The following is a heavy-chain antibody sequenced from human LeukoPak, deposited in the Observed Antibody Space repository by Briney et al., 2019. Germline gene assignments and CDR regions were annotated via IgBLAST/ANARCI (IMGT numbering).Heavy chain of an antibody. V-gene: IGHV4-39*07. CDR1: GGSISSGAYY. J-gene: IGHJ4*02. CDR2: INHSGST. Sequence: SETLSLTCTVSGGSISSGAYYWSWIRQPPGKGLEWIGEINHSGSTNYNPSLKSRVTISVDTSKNQFSLKLSSVTAADTAVYYCARGRYYGSGSYYKPSSFDYWGQGTLVTVSS. D-gene: IGHD3-10*01. CDR3: ARGRYYGSGSYYKPSSFDY.